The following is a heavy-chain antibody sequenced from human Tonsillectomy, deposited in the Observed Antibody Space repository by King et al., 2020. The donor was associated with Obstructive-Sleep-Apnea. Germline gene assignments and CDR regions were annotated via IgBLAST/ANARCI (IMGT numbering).Heavy chain of an antibody. J-gene: IGHJ4*02. CDR1: GFTFSHYA. Sequence: VQLVESGGGLVKPGGSLRLSCAASGFTFSHYAMNWVRQVPGKGLDWVSSISSSSSFIYYADSVEGRFTISRDNAKNSLYLQRNSLRAEDTAVYYCARPPNDDLWSGSLFYFHSWGQGTLVTVSS. D-gene: IGHD3-3*01. CDR2: ISSSSSFI. V-gene: IGHV3-21*01. CDR3: ARPPNDDLWSGSLFYFHS.